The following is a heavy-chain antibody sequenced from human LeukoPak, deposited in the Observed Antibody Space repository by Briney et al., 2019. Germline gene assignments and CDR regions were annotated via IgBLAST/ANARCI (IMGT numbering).Heavy chain of an antibody. V-gene: IGHV3-21*06. J-gene: IGHJ3*02. CDR1: GFIFRSFI. CDR3: ATRVTADSYDASDI. D-gene: IGHD6-13*01. CDR2: ISSTSNHK. Sequence: GGSLRLSCAASGFIFRSFIMTWVRQAPGKGLEWVASISSTSNHKYHADSVKGRFTISRDNDKNSLYLQMNSLRAEDTALYYCATRVTADSYDASDIWGQGTMVTVSS.